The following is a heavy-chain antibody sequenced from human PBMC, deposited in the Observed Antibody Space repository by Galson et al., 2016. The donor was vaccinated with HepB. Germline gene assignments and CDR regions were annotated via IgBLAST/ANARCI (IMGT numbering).Heavy chain of an antibody. J-gene: IGHJ3*02. CDR3: ARHLHPSVVVTVPYDAFDI. CDR1: GYTFINYH. Sequence: SVKVSCKASGYTFINYHLHWVRQAPGQGLEWMGIINPTGGNTNYAQKFQGRLTVTRDTSTSTLYMELSSMRSEDTAVYYCARHLHPSVVVTVPYDAFDIWGQGTMVTVSS. CDR2: INPTGGNT. D-gene: IGHD2-21*02. V-gene: IGHV1-46*01.